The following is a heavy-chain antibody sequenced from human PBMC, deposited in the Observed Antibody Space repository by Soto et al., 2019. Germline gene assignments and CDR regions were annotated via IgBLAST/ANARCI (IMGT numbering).Heavy chain of an antibody. CDR1: GFTFSSCA. Sequence: QVQLVESGGGVVQPGRSLRLSCAASGFTFSSCAMHWVRQAPGKGLEWVAVISYDGSNKYYADSVKGRFTVSRDNSKNTLYLQVNSLRAEDTAVYYCARDKRDLRFLEWSDYFDYWGQGTLVTVSS. J-gene: IGHJ4*02. CDR3: ARDKRDLRFLEWSDYFDY. V-gene: IGHV3-30-3*01. CDR2: ISYDGSNK. D-gene: IGHD3-3*01.